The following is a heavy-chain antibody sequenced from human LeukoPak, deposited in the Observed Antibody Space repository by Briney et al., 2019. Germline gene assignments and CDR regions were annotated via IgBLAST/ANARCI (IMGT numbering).Heavy chain of an antibody. J-gene: IGHJ4*02. CDR2: INHNGNVN. CDR1: GFTFSSYW. D-gene: IGHD5-12*01. Sequence: GGSLRLSCAASGFTFSSYWMNWARQAPGKGLEWVASINHNGNVNYYVDSVKGRFTISRDNAKNSLYLQMSNLRAEDTAVYYCAKSYNGYESKPDYWGQGTPVTVSS. CDR3: AKSYNGYESKPDY. V-gene: IGHV3-7*03.